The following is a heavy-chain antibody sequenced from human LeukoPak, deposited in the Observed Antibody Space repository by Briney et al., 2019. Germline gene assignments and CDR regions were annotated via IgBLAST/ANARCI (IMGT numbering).Heavy chain of an antibody. D-gene: IGHD3-9*01. CDR3: ARDGKYYDFLTGRNHAFDI. CDR1: GFTFSSYS. J-gene: IGHJ3*02. CDR2: ISSSGNSI. Sequence: GGSLRLSCAASGFTFSSYSMNWVRQAPGKGLEWVSSISSSGNSIYYADSVKGRLTISRDNAKNSFYLQMNSLRAEDTAVYYCARDGKYYDFLTGRNHAFDIWGQGTMVTVSS. V-gene: IGHV3-21*01.